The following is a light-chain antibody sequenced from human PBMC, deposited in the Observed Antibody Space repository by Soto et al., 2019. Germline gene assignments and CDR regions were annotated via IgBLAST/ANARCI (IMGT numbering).Light chain of an antibody. V-gene: IGLV1-44*01. CDR3: AAWDDSLSGVL. CDR2: NND. CDR1: SSNIGSNA. J-gene: IGLJ2*01. Sequence: QLVLTQAPSASGTPGQRVTISCSGSSSNIGSNAVSWYQQLPGKAPKLLVYNNDLRPSGVPDRFSGSKSATSASLAISGLQSEDEAAYYCAAWDDSLSGVLFGGGTKVTVL.